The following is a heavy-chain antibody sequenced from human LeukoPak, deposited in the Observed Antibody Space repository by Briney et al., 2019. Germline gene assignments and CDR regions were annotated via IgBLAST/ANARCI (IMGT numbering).Heavy chain of an antibody. V-gene: IGHV3-23*01. CDR1: GFTFSSYA. Sequence: GGSLRLSCAASGFTFSSYAMSWVRQAPGKGLEWVSAISGSGGSTYYADSVKGRFTVSRDNSENTLYLQLSSLRAEDTAMYYCAKDREEDMATITLSDSWGQGTLVTVSS. CDR2: ISGSGGST. J-gene: IGHJ4*02. CDR3: AKDREEDMATITLSDS. D-gene: IGHD5-24*01.